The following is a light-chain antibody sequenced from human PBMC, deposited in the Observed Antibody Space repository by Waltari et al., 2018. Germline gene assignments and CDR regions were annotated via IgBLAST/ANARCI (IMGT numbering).Light chain of an antibody. CDR2: VNN. V-gene: IGLV1-40*01. CDR3: QSYDYSLRAAV. Sequence: QSVLTQPPSVSGAPGQRVTISCPGNSPNIGADYDVHWYQQVPGTAPNPPMYVNNNRASGVPARFSGAKSGTSASLAITGLQAEDEADYYCQSYDYSLRAAVFGGGTKLTVL. CDR1: SPNIGADYD. J-gene: IGLJ2*01.